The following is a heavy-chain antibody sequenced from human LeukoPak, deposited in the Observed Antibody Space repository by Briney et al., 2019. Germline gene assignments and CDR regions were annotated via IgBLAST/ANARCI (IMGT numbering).Heavy chain of an antibody. V-gene: IGHV3-30*02. CDR3: AKDGTSYYSMYS. CDR1: GFTFSSYG. CDR2: IRYDGSNT. D-gene: IGHD3-22*01. J-gene: IGHJ5*02. Sequence: GGSLRLSCAASGFTFSSYGMHWVRQAPGKGLEWLAFIRYDGSNTYYADSVKGRFTFSRDDSKNTLYLQMNSLRGDDTAVYYCAKDGTSYYSMYSWGQGPLVTVSS.